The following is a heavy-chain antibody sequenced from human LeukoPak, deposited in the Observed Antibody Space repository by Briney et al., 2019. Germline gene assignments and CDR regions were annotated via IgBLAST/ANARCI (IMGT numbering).Heavy chain of an antibody. CDR3: AKGYVWFGELLILGFDY. V-gene: IGHV3-23*01. D-gene: IGHD3-10*01. CDR1: GFTFSSYA. CDR2: ISGSGGST. J-gene: IGHJ4*02. Sequence: GGSLRLSCAASGFTFSSYAMSWVRQAPGKGLEWVSAISGSGGSTNYADSVKGRFTISRDNSKNTLYLQMNSLRAEDTAVYYCAKGYVWFGELLILGFDYWGQGTLVTVSS.